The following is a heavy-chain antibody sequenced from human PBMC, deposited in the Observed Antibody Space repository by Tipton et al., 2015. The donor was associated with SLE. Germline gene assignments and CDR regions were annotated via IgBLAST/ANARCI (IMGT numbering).Heavy chain of an antibody. D-gene: IGHD2-2*01. Sequence: SLRLSCAASGFTFSNFGMHWVRQAPGKGLEWVAFIRYDGSNKYYSDSVKGRFTISRDNSKNTLYLQMNSLRADDTALYYCAKDLSVPPATPYYLDYWGQGTLVTVSS. CDR2: IRYDGSNK. CDR1: GFTFSNFG. CDR3: AKDLSVPPATPYYLDY. V-gene: IGHV3-30*02. J-gene: IGHJ4*02.